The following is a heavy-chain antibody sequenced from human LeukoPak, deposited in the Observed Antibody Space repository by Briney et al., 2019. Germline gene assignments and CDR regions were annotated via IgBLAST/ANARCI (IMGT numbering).Heavy chain of an antibody. CDR1: GGSISSGGYY. J-gene: IGHJ4*02. D-gene: IGHD3-10*01. Sequence: PSETLSLTCTVSGGSISSGGYYWSWIRQRPGKGLEWIGYIYYSGSTYYNPSLRSRVTISVDTSKNQFSLKLSSVTAADTAVYYCARVRGVNPIDYWGQGTLVTVSS. CDR3: ARVRGVNPIDY. V-gene: IGHV4-31*03. CDR2: IYYSGST.